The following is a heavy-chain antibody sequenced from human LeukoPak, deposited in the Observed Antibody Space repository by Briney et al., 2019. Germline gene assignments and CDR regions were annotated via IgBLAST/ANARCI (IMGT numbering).Heavy chain of an antibody. CDR2: IYYSGST. J-gene: IGHJ4*02. CDR3: ATNYGGNGFDY. Sequence: SETLSLTCTVSGGSISSYYWSWIRQPPGKGLEWIGYIYYSGSTNNNPSLKSRVTISVDTSKNQFSLKLSSVTAADTAVYYCATNYGGNGFDYWGQGTLVTVSS. V-gene: IGHV4-59*01. CDR1: GGSISSYY. D-gene: IGHD4-23*01.